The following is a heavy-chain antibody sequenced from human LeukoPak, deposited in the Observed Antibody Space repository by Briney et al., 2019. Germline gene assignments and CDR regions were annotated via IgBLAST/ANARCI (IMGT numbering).Heavy chain of an antibody. CDR2: INSDGRST. CDR1: GITFSSYW. CDR3: ARSAYPGNSVIED. D-gene: IGHD4-23*01. J-gene: IGHJ4*02. V-gene: IGHV3-74*01. Sequence: GRSLRLSYAGSGITFSSYWMHWVRQAPGKGLVWVSRINSDGRSTNYADSVKGRFTISRDNAKNALCLQMNSLRAEDTAVYYCARSAYPGNSVIEDWGRGTLVSVSS.